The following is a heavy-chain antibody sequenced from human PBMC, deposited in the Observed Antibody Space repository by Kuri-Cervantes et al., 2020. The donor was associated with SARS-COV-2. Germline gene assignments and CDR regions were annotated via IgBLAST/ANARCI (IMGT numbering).Heavy chain of an antibody. CDR3: ARDRSGFLEWSHEDYYYMDV. Sequence: SETLSLTCAVYGGSFSSYYWSWTRQPAGKGLEWIGRIYTSGSTNYNPSLKSRVTMSVDTSKNQFSLKLSSVTAADTAVYYCARDRSGFLEWSHEDYYYMDVWGKGTTVTVSS. J-gene: IGHJ6*03. CDR1: GGSFSSYY. V-gene: IGHV4-4*07. CDR2: IYTSGST. D-gene: IGHD3-3*01.